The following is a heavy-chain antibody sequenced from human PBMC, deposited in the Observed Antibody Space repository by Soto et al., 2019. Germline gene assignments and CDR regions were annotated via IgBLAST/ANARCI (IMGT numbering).Heavy chain of an antibody. D-gene: IGHD3-3*01. Sequence: EVQLVESGGGLVKPGGSLRLSCAASGFTFSSYSMNWVRQAPGKGLEWVSSISSSSSYIYYADSVKGRFTISRDNAKKSLYLQMNSLRAEDTAVYYCASASSGYLYYYGMDVWGQGTTVTVSS. CDR1: GFTFSSYS. CDR3: ASASSGYLYYYGMDV. J-gene: IGHJ6*02. V-gene: IGHV3-21*01. CDR2: ISSSSSYI.